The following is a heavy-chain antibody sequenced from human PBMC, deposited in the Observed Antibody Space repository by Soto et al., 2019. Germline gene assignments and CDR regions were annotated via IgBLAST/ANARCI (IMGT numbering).Heavy chain of an antibody. J-gene: IGHJ5*01. CDR2: VSNDGIRK. D-gene: IGHD3-22*01. Sequence: QVQLVESGGGVVQPGRSLRLTCAASGFIFSGSGMHWVRQAPGKGLEWVALVSNDGIRKYYGDSVKGRFTISRDNAENTLYLPMNRLRAEDTAVYYCARWVGGSMYDNSGKYDSWGQGTLVTVSS. CDR1: GFIFSGSG. V-gene: IGHV3-30*03. CDR3: ARWVGGSMYDNSGKYDS.